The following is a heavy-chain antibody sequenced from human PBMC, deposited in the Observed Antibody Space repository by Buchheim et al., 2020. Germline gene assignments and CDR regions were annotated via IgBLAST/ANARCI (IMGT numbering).Heavy chain of an antibody. J-gene: IGHJ4*02. V-gene: IGHV3-11*01. CDR1: GFTFGDYY. Sequence: QVQLVESGGGLVKPGGSLRLSCAASGFTFGDYYMSWIRQAPGKGLEWVANINWSGQITPYAESVRGRFSISRDNAKNSLYLQMNSLRAEDTALYYCARVPGTGLKAAFDYWGQGTL. D-gene: IGHD2-8*02. CDR3: ARVPGTGLKAAFDY. CDR2: INWSGQIT.